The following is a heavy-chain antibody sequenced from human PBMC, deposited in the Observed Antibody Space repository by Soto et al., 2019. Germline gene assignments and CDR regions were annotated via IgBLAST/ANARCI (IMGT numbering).Heavy chain of an antibody. D-gene: IGHD3-22*01. J-gene: IGHJ5*02. CDR2: IYYSGST. V-gene: IGHV4-30-4*01. Sequence: SETLSLTCTVSGGSVRSGDYFWSWIRQPPGKGLEWIGYIYYSGSTYYNPSLKSRVTISRDTSKNQFSLKLSSVTAADTAVYYCASAPRYYDRGNWFGPWGQGTLVTVSS. CDR1: GGSVRSGDYF. CDR3: ASAPRYYDRGNWFGP.